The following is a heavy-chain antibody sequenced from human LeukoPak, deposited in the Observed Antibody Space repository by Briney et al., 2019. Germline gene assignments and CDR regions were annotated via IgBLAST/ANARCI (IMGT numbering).Heavy chain of an antibody. V-gene: IGHV3-7*01. CDR3: GKGYMDV. Sequence: GGSLRLSCAASGLTFNNYWMNWVRQAPGKGLEWVANIKQDGSEKKYVDSVKGRFTISRDNAKKSLYLQMNSLRAEDTAVYYCGKGYMDVWGKGTTVTISS. CDR1: GLTFNNYW. J-gene: IGHJ6*03. CDR2: IKQDGSEK.